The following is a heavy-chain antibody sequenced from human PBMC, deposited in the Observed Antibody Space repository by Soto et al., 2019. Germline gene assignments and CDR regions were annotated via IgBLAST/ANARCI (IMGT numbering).Heavy chain of an antibody. V-gene: IGHV4-31*03. CDR3: ARDLYDSSGYGMDV. Sequence: SETLSLTCTVSGGSISSGGYYWSWIRQHPGKGLEWIGYIYYSGSTYYNPSLKSRVTISVDTSKNQFSLKLSSVTAADTAVYYCARDLYDSSGYGMDVWGQGTTVTVSS. CDR2: IYYSGST. J-gene: IGHJ6*02. D-gene: IGHD3-22*01. CDR1: GGSISSGGYY.